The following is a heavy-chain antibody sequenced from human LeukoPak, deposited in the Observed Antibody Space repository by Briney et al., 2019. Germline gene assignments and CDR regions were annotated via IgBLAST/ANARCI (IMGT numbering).Heavy chain of an antibody. D-gene: IGHD2-15*01. CDR2: IYHSGST. Sequence: SETLSLTCTVSGGSINNGGYYWSWIRQHPGKGLEWIGSIYHSGSTYYNPSLKSRVTISVDTSKNQFSLKLSSVTAADTAVYYCARVMKELGYCSGGSCYPDYWGQGTLVTVSS. J-gene: IGHJ4*02. CDR1: GGSINNGGYY. CDR3: ARVMKELGYCSGGSCYPDY. V-gene: IGHV4-39*07.